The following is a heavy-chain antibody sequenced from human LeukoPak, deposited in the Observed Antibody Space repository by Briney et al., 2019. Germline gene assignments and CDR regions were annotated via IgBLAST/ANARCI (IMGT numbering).Heavy chain of an antibody. D-gene: IGHD3-22*01. CDR2: INPNSGGT. CDR1: GYTFTGYY. Sequence: ASVKVSCKASGYTFTGYYMHWVRQAPGQGLEWMGWINPNSGGTNYAQKFQGRVTMTRDTSISTAYMELSRLRPDDTAVYYCAGASSGRPYWYFDLWGRGTLVTVSS. V-gene: IGHV1-2*02. J-gene: IGHJ2*01. CDR3: AGASSGRPYWYFDL.